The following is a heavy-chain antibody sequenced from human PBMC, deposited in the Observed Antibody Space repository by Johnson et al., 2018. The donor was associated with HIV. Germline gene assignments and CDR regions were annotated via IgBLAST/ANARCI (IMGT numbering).Heavy chain of an antibody. D-gene: IGHD5-24*01. V-gene: IGHV3-53*02. CDR2: IYSGGST. CDR1: GFTVSSNY. Sequence: VRLVETGGALIQPGGSLRLSCAASGFTVSSNYMTWVRQAPGKGLEWVSVIYSGGSTYYADSVKGRFTISRDNSKNTLYLQMNSLRAEDTAVYYCAREMAATNAWALDIWGQGTMVTVSS. CDR3: AREMAATNAWALDI. J-gene: IGHJ3*02.